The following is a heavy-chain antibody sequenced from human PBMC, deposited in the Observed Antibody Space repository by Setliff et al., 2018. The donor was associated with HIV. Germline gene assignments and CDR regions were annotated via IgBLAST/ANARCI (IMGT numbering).Heavy chain of an antibody. V-gene: IGHV4-30-2*01. CDR2: FYHSGNT. J-gene: IGHJ4*01. CDR1: GASISSGDFS. CDR3: ARDRGEKGYFDS. D-gene: IGHD3-10*01. Sequence: SETLSLTCAISGASISSGDFSWSWIRQPPGRDLEWIGYFYHSGNTYYSPSLHSRVTLSVDKSKNEFYLSLASVTAADTAVYYCARDRGEKGYFDSWGHGALVTVS.